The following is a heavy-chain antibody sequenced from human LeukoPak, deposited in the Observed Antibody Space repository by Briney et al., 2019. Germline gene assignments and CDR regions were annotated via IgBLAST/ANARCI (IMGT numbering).Heavy chain of an antibody. Sequence: SVKVSCKASGGAFSSYAISWVRQAPGQGLEWMGGIIPIFGTANYAQKFQGRVTITADESTSTAYMELSSLRSEDTAVYYCARVMEYSGSYSPDAFDIWGQGTMVTVSS. J-gene: IGHJ3*02. CDR1: GGAFSSYA. V-gene: IGHV1-69*01. D-gene: IGHD1-26*01. CDR3: ARVMEYSGSYSPDAFDI. CDR2: IIPIFGTA.